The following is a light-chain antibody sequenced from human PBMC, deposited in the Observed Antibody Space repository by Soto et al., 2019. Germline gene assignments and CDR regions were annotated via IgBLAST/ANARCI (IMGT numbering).Light chain of an antibody. Sequence: EIVLTQSPGTLSLSPGERGTLSCRASQSVSSNYLAWYQQKPGQAPRLLIYRTSTRPAAIPDRFSGSGSGTDFTLTISRLEPEDFAVYYCQQDGSSPITFGQGTRLEIK. V-gene: IGKV3-20*01. CDR2: RTS. J-gene: IGKJ5*01. CDR3: QQDGSSPIT. CDR1: QSVSSNY.